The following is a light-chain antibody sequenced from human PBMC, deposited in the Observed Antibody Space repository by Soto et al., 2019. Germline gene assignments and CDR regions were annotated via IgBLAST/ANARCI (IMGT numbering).Light chain of an antibody. CDR3: TSYRSATTPPYG. CDR1: SSDVGGYDY. Sequence: QSALTQPPSASGSPGQSVTISCTGTSSDVGGYDYVSWYQQHPGKAPKLMIYEVAYRPSGISNRFSGSKSANTASLTISGLQAEDEADYFCTSYRSATTPPYGFGSGTRSPS. V-gene: IGLV2-14*01. J-gene: IGLJ1*01. CDR2: EVA.